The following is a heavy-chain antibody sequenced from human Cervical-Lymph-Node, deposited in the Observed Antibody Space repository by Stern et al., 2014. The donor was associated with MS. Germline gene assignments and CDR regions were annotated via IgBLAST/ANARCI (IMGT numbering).Heavy chain of an antibody. V-gene: IGHV7-4-1*02. CDR3: TRPSTVVGAY. J-gene: IGHJ4*02. Sequence: VQLVESGSELKKSGASLKISCKTSGYTFTDFDVNWVRQAPGQGLEWVGWIKTKTSDHTYAHEFTGLIVFSLDSSHIPAYLQINNLRPEDTGVYYCTRPSTVVGAYWGQGTRVTVSP. CDR1: GYTFTDFD. CDR2: IKTKTSDH. D-gene: IGHD6-19*01.